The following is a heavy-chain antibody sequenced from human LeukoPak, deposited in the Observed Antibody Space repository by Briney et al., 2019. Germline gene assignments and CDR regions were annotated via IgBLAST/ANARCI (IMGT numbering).Heavy chain of an antibody. CDR3: AKVSGLVGAYYEIYFDY. J-gene: IGHJ4*02. Sequence: SETLSLTCAVYGGSFSGCYWSWIRQPPGKGLEWIGEINHSGSTNCNPSLKSRVTISGDTSKNQFSLKMTSVTAADTAVYYCAKVSGLVGAYYEIYFDYWGQGTLVTVSS. D-gene: IGHD1-26*01. CDR1: GGSFSGCY. CDR2: INHSGST. V-gene: IGHV4-34*01.